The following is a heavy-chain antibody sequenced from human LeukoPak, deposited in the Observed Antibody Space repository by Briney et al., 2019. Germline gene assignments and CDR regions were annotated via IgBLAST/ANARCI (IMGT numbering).Heavy chain of an antibody. Sequence: PGESLKISCKGYGYSFTKNCIIWARQMPGKGLEWVGTIDPSDSYTNYSPSLQGHVTISADKSISTAYLQWSSLKASDTAMYYCARGLIRSFLHWRQGTLVTVSS. J-gene: IGHJ4*02. V-gene: IGHV5-10-1*01. CDR3: ARGLIRSFLH. D-gene: IGHD2/OR15-2a*01. CDR1: GYSFTKNC. CDR2: IDPSDSYT.